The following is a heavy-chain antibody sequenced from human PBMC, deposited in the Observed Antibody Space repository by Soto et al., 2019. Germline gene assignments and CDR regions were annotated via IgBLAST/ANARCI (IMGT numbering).Heavy chain of an antibody. D-gene: IGHD6-6*01. J-gene: IGHJ5*02. CDR2: IYYSGST. CDR3: ARNRPSAGWFDP. Sequence: SETLSLTCTVSGGSISSYYWSWIRQPPGKGLEWIGYIYYSGSTNYNPSLKSRVTISVDTSKNQFSLKLSSVTAADTAVYYCARNRPSAGWFDPWGQGTLVTVSS. V-gene: IGHV4-59*01. CDR1: GGSISSYY.